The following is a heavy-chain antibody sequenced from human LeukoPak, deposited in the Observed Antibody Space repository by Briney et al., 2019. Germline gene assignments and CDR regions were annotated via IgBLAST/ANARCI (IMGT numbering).Heavy chain of an antibody. CDR1: GFTFSSYA. CDR2: ISGDGGST. Sequence: GGSLRLSCAASGFTFSSYAMNWVRQAPGKGLEWVSLISGDGGSTYYADSVKGRFTISRDNSKNSLYLQMNSLRTEDTALYYCAKDIKYQLPSDYWGQGTLVTVSS. V-gene: IGHV3-43*02. D-gene: IGHD2-2*01. CDR3: AKDIKYQLPSDY. J-gene: IGHJ4*02.